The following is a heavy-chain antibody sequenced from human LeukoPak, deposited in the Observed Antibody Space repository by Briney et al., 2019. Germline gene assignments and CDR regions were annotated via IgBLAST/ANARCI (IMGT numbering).Heavy chain of an antibody. CDR1: GYSFTSYY. CDR2: INPSGGST. V-gene: IGHV1-46*01. J-gene: IGHJ4*02. Sequence: ASVKVSCKASGYSFTSYYMHWVRQAPGQGLEWMGIINPSGGSTSYAQKFQGRVTMTRDTSTSTVYMELSSLRSEDTAVYYCARVPQPSIVVVPAAIEPPDYWGQGTLVTVSS. D-gene: IGHD2-2*02. CDR3: ARVPQPSIVVVPAAIEPPDY.